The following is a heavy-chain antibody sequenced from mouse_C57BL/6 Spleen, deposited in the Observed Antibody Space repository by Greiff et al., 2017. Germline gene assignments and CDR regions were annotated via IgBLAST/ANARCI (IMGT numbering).Heavy chain of an antibody. V-gene: IGHV1-55*01. J-gene: IGHJ1*03. Sequence: QVQLQQPGAELVKPGASVKMSCKASGYTFTSYWITWVRQTPGKGLEWIGDIYPGSGSSNYTEKLQSKATLTVDTSSSTAYMQLSSLTSEDSAVYYCARGGYDGYIWYFDVWGTGTTVTVSS. CDR2: IYPGSGSS. CDR1: GYTFTSYW. D-gene: IGHD2-3*01. CDR3: ARGGYDGYIWYFDV.